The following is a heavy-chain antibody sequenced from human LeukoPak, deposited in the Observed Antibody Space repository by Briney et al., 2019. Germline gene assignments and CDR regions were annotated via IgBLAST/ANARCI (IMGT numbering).Heavy chain of an antibody. J-gene: IGHJ6*02. CDR2: ISGSGGST. CDR1: GFTFSSYA. CDR3: ANPSYDILTGYRSEYYYYGMDV. D-gene: IGHD3-9*01. V-gene: IGHV3-23*01. Sequence: GRSLTLSCAASGFTFSSYAMSWVRHAPGKVLDWVSAISGSGGSTYYADSVKGRFTISRDNSKNTLYLQMNSLRVEDTAVYYCANPSYDILTGYRSEYYYYGMDVWGQGTTVTVSS.